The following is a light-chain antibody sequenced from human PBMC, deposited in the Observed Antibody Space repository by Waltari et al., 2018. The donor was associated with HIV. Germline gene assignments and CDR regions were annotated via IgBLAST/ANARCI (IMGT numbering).Light chain of an antibody. CDR3: QQYDSDSPT. CDR1: QSITTW. CDR2: KAS. J-gene: IGKJ1*01. V-gene: IGKV1-5*03. Sequence: DIQMTQSPSTLSASAGDRVTITCRANQSITTWLSWYQLKQGKPPKLLIYKASGLISGVPSRFRGTGSGTEFTPTINSLQPDDFATYYCQQYDSDSPTFGQGTKVEVK.